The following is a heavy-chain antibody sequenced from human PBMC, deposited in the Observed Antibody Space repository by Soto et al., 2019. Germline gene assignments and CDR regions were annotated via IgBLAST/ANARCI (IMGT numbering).Heavy chain of an antibody. J-gene: IGHJ4*02. CDR3: ARGFLAYYYGSGSQDY. CDR1: GFTFSNYW. D-gene: IGHD3-10*01. CDR2: IKQDGNEK. V-gene: IGHV3-7*04. Sequence: GGSLRLSCAASGFTFSNYWMTRVRQAPGKGLEWVANIKQDGNEKYYVDSVKGRFTISRDNAKNSLYLQMNSLRAEDTAVYYCARGFLAYYYGSGSQDYWGQGTLVTVS.